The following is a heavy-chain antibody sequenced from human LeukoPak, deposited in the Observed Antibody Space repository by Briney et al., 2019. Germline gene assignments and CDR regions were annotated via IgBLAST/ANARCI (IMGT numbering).Heavy chain of an antibody. CDR2: IYPGDFDT. D-gene: IGHD3-22*01. J-gene: IGHJ4*02. CDR3: VFLGYYDSSGYNREFDY. Sequence: GESLKISCKGSGYSFTSYWIGWVRQMPGKGLEWMGIIYPGDFDTRYSPSFQGQVTISADKSISTAYLQWSSLKASDTAMYYCVFLGYYDSSGYNREFDYWGQGTLVTVSS. CDR1: GYSFTSYW. V-gene: IGHV5-51*01.